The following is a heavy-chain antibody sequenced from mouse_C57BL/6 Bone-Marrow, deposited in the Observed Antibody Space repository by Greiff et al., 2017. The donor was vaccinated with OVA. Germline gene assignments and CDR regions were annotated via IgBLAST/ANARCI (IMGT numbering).Heavy chain of an antibody. CDR1: GFTFSDYY. CDR3: ARHSLDY. V-gene: IGHV5-12*01. Sequence: EVQVVDSGGGLVQPGGSLKLSCAASGFTFSDYYMYWVRQTPEKRLEWVAYISNGGGSTYYPDTVKGRFTISRDNAKNTLYLQMSRLKYEDTAMYYCARHSLDYWGQGTTLTVSS. J-gene: IGHJ2*01. CDR2: ISNGGGST.